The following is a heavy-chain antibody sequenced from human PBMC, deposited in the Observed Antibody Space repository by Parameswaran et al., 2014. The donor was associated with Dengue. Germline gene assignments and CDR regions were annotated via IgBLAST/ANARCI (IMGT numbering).Heavy chain of an antibody. V-gene: IGHV4-34*01. D-gene: IGHD2-2*01. Sequence: RWIRQPPGKGLEWIGEINHSGSTNYNPSLKSRVTISVDTSKNQFSLKLSSVTAADTAVYYCARGLYNQLLWGWFDPGAREPWSPSPQ. J-gene: IGHJ5*02. CDR3: ARGLYNQLLWGWFDP. CDR2: INHSGST.